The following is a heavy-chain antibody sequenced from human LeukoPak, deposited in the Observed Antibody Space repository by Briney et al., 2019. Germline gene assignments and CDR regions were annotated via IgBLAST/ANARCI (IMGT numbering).Heavy chain of an antibody. CDR3: ARDYYGGNSPGG. CDR2: IYYSGST. CDR1: GGSISSYY. Sequence: SETLSLTCTVSGGSISSYYWSWIRQPPRKGLEWIGYIYYSGSTNYNPSLKSRVTISVDTSKNQFSLKLSSVTAADTAVYYCARDYYGGNSPGGWGQGTLVTVSS. D-gene: IGHD4-23*01. V-gene: IGHV4-59*12. J-gene: IGHJ4*02.